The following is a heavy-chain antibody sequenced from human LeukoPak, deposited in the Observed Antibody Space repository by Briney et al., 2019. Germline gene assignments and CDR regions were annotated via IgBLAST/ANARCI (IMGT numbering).Heavy chain of an antibody. Sequence: GASVKVSCKASGYTFTSYGISWVRQAPGQGLEWMGWISAYNGNTNYAQKLQGRVTMTTDTSTSTAYMELRSLRSDDTAVYYCARAHGGSYRTWLYNWFDPWGQGTLVTVSS. CDR3: ARAHGGSYRTWLYNWFDP. D-gene: IGHD3-16*02. V-gene: IGHV1-18*01. CDR2: ISAYNGNT. CDR1: GYTFTSYG. J-gene: IGHJ5*02.